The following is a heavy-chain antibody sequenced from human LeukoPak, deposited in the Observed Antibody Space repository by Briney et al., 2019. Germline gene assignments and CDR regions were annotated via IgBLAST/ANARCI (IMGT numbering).Heavy chain of an antibody. D-gene: IGHD3-10*01. Sequence: SETLSLTCTVSGGSVSSGSYYWSWIRQPPGKGLEGIGYIYYSGSTNYNPSLKSRVTISVDTSKNQFSLKLSSVTAADTAVYYCARERGITMVRGGWFDPWGQGTLVTVSS. CDR1: GGSVSSGSYY. CDR2: IYYSGST. J-gene: IGHJ5*02. V-gene: IGHV4-61*01. CDR3: ARERGITMVRGGWFDP.